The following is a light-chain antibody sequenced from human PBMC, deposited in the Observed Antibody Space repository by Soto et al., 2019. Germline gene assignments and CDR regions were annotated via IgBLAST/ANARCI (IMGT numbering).Light chain of an antibody. CDR3: QQYNNWPRT. CDR2: GAS. V-gene: IGKV3-15*01. J-gene: IGKJ1*01. Sequence: EIVLTQSPGTLSVSPGERATLSCMAIQSVSSKLAWYQQKPGKAPRLLIYGASTRATGIPARFSGSGSGTEFTLTISSLQSEDFEVYYCQQYNNWPRTFGQGTKVDIK. CDR1: QSVSSK.